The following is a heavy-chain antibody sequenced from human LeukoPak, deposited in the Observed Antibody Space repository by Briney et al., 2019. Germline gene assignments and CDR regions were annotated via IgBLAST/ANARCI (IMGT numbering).Heavy chain of an antibody. CDR3: ARVGSGWRYYYYYGMDV. Sequence: ASVKVSCKASGYTFTSYAMHWVRQAPGQRLEWMGWINAGNGNTKYSQKFQGRVTITRDTSASTAYMELSSLSSEDTAVYYCARVGSGWRYYYYYGMDVWGQGTTVTVSS. V-gene: IGHV1-3*01. D-gene: IGHD6-19*01. J-gene: IGHJ6*02. CDR2: INAGNGNT. CDR1: GYTFTSYA.